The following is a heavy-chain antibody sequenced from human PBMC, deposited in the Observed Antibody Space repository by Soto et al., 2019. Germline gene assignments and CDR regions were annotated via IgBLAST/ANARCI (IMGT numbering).Heavy chain of an antibody. J-gene: IGHJ6*02. V-gene: IGHV3-7*03. CDR1: GFTFSIYW. CDR3: ARDPLVDTAMAYYYYYGMDV. D-gene: IGHD5-18*01. CDR2: IKQDGSEK. Sequence: PGGPLRLSCAASGFTFSIYWMSWVRHAPGKGLEWVANIKQDGSEKYYVDSVKGRFTISRDNAKNSLYLQMNSLRAEDTAVYYCARDPLVDTAMAYYYYYGMDVWGQGTTVTVSS.